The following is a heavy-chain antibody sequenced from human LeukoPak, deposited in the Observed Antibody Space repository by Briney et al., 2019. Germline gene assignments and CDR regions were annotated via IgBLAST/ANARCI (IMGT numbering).Heavy chain of an antibody. CDR1: GDSVASDSSA. CDR3: AGRGSYFRL. J-gene: IGHJ4*02. V-gene: IGHV6-1*01. Sequence: SQTLSLTCAISGDSVASDSSAWNWIRQSPSRGLEWLGRTYYRSKWYNYYAVSVKSRITINPDTSKNRFFLQLNSVTPEDTAVYYCAGRGSYFRLWGQGTLVTVSS. CDR2: TYYRSKWYN. D-gene: IGHD1-26*01.